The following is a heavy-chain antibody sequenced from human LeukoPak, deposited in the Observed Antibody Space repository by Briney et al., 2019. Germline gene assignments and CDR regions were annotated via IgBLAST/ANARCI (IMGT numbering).Heavy chain of an antibody. D-gene: IGHD1-26*01. J-gene: IGHJ4*02. V-gene: IGHV3-21*01. CDR1: GFTFSSYT. Sequence: GGSLRLSCSASGFTFSSYTINWVRQAPGKGLEWVSSISSSSTYIYYADSMKGRIAVSRDNAKNSLFLQMNSLRAEDAAVYYCARGVGATPAFFDYWGQGTLVTVSS. CDR2: ISSSSTYI. CDR3: ARGVGATPAFFDY.